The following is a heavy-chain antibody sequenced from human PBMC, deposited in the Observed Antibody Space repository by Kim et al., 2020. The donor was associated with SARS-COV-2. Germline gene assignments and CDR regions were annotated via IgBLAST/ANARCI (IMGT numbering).Heavy chain of an antibody. J-gene: IGHJ4*02. V-gene: IGHV3-23*01. CDR2: ISGSGGST. Sequence: GGSLRLSCAASGFTFSSYAMSWVRQAPGKGLEWVSAISGSGGSTYYADSVKGRFTISRDNSKNTLYLQMKSLRAEDTAVYYCAKDLGRVVIYYFDYWGQGTLVTVSS. CDR3: AKDLGRVVIYYFDY. CDR1: GFTFSSYA. D-gene: IGHD3-3*01.